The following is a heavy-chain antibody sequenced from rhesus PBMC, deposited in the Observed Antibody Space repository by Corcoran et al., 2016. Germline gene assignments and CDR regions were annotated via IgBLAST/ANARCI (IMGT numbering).Heavy chain of an antibody. CDR1: GFTFSDYY. Sequence: EVQLVESGGGLAKPGGSLRLSCAASGFTFSDYYMHWVRQASGKGLEGVSRISQWGGRTQYPEPRKGRCTIPRENAKKTLYLQMNRLRAEDTAVYYWAREGIPAAGTSYLFDYWGQGVLVTVSS. CDR2: ISQWGGRT. D-gene: IGHD6-31*01. V-gene: IGHV3-59*01. CDR3: AREGIPAAGTSYLFDY. J-gene: IGHJ4*01.